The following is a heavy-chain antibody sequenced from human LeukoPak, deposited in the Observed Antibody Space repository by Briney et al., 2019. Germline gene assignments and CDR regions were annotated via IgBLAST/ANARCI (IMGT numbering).Heavy chain of an antibody. CDR2: IYYSGST. D-gene: IGHD3-10*01. Sequence: SETLSLTCTVSGGSISSSSCCWGWIRQPPGKGLEWIGSIYYSGSTYYNPSLKSRVTISVDTSKNQFSLKLSSVTAADTAVYYCARRILRGGYYMDVWGKGTTVTVSS. J-gene: IGHJ6*03. V-gene: IGHV4-39*01. CDR1: GGSISSSSCC. CDR3: ARRILRGGYYMDV.